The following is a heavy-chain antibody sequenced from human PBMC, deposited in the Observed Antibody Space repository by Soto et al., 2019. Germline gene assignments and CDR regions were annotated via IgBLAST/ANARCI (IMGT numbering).Heavy chain of an antibody. CDR2: IDPSDSYT. D-gene: IGHD1-1*01. CDR3: ARHKKLAERLSAPDY. Sequence: PCESLKISCEGSGYNFPYFWITWVRQMPGKGLEWMGTIDPSDSYTDYSPSFQGHVSLSADKSSSTAYLQWSSLKASDTAMYYCARHKKLAERLSAPDYWGQGTTVTVYS. CDR1: GYNFPYFW. V-gene: IGHV5-10-1*01. J-gene: IGHJ4*02.